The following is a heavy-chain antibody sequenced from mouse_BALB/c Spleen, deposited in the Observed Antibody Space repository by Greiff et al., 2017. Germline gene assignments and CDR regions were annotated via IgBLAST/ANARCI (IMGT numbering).Heavy chain of an antibody. J-gene: IGHJ2*01. CDR1: GFSLTSYD. Sequence: QVQLQQSGPGLVAPSQSLSITCTVSGFSLTSYDISWIRQPPGKGLEWLGVIWTGGGTNYNSAFMSRLSISKDNSKSQVFLKMNSLQTDDTAIYYCVREGLYYFDYWGQGTTLTVSS. CDR2: IWTGGGT. V-gene: IGHV2-9-2*01. CDR3: VREGLYYFDY.